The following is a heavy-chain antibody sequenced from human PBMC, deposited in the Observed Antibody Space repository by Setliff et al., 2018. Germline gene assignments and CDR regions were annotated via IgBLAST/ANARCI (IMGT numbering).Heavy chain of an antibody. Sequence: GGSLRLSCAASGFTFNTYAMSWVHQAPGKGLEWVSTIYSGDRNTFYTDSVKGRFTIFRDGSKNTLYLQMTSLRAEDTAVYYCAKPQVELRWGFESWGQGTLVTVSS. D-gene: IGHD1-26*01. CDR1: GFTFNTYA. J-gene: IGHJ4*02. CDR2: IYSGDRNT. CDR3: AKPQVELRWGFES. V-gene: IGHV3-23*03.